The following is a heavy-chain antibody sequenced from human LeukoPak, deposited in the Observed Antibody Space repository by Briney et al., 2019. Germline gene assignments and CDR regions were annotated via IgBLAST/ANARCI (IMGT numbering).Heavy chain of an antibody. CDR3: ARVIGWDEPFDI. J-gene: IGHJ3*02. CDR1: GFTLSNYW. D-gene: IGHD1-26*01. CDR2: INTDGSST. V-gene: IGHV3-74*01. Sequence: AGGSLRLSCSASGFTLSNYWMHWVRHAPGKGLVWVSRINTDGSSTNYADSVKGRFTVSRDNAKNTLYLQMNSLRAEDTAVYYCARVIGWDEPFDIWGQGTMVTVSS.